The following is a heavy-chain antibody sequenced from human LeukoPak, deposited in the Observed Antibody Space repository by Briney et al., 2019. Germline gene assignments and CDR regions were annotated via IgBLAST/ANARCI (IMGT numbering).Heavy chain of an antibody. V-gene: IGHV3-49*04. CDR3: TRGGYDSSKPFYFDY. Sequence: GRSLRLSYTASGFTFGDYAMSWVRQAPGKGLEWVGFIRSKAYGGTTEYAASVKGRFTISRDDSKSIAYLQMNSLKTEDTAVYYCTRGGYDSSKPFYFDYWGQGTLVTVSS. D-gene: IGHD3-22*01. CDR2: IRSKAYGGTT. CDR1: GFTFGDYA. J-gene: IGHJ4*02.